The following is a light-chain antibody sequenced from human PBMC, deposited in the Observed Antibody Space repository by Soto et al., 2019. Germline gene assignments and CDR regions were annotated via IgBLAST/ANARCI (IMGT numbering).Light chain of an antibody. CDR1: SSDVGGYNF. Sequence: QSVLTQPRSVSGSPGQSVTISCTGTSSDVGGYNFVSWYQQHPGKAPKLMIYDVRKRPPGVPDRFSGSKSGNTASLTISGLQADDEADYYCCSYAGSYSYVFGSGTKVTVL. V-gene: IGLV2-11*01. CDR3: CSYAGSYSYV. CDR2: DVR. J-gene: IGLJ1*01.